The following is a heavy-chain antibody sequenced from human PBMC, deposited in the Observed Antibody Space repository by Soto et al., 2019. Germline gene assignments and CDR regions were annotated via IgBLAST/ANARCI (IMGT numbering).Heavy chain of an antibody. CDR1: GYTFSGFY. V-gene: IGHV1-2*02. CDR2: INPNSGGT. D-gene: IGHD3-22*01. J-gene: IGHJ4*02. Sequence: ASVKVSCKASGYTFSGFYMHWVRQAPGQGLEWMGWINPNSGGTKSAEKFQGRVTMTRDTSISTAYMELSGLRSEDTAVYYCARDHDSSGSSAGYWGQGTLVTVSS. CDR3: ARDHDSSGSSAGY.